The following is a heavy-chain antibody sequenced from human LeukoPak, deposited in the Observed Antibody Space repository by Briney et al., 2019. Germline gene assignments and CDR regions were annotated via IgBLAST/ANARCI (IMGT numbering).Heavy chain of an antibody. D-gene: IGHD3-3*01. CDR3: ARRRGDFWSDYYAFDY. J-gene: IGHJ4*02. CDR1: GGSISNSY. Sequence: KPSETLSRTCTVSGGSISNSYWSWIRQPPGKGLEWIGYIYYSGSTDYNPSLTSRVTISLDTSKNQFSLKLSSVTAADTAVYYCARRRGDFWSDYYAFDYWGQGTLVTISS. CDR2: IYYSGST. V-gene: IGHV4-59*08.